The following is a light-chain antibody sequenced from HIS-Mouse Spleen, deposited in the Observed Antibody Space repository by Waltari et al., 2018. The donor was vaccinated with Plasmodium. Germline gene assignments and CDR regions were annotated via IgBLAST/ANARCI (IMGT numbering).Light chain of an antibody. Sequence: QSALTQPASVSGSPGQSITISCTGTRRAVWSSNLVSWYQQHPGKAPKLMIYEGSKRPSGVSNRFSGSKSGNTASLTISGLQAEDEADYYCCSYAGSSTYVFGTGTKVTVL. J-gene: IGLJ1*01. V-gene: IGLV2-23*01. CDR2: EGS. CDR3: CSYAGSSTYV. CDR1: RRAVWSSNL.